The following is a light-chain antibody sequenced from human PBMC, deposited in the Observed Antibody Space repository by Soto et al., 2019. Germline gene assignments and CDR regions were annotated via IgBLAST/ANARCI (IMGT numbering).Light chain of an antibody. CDR3: CSYAGSDTLI. J-gene: IGLJ1*01. Sequence: QSVLTQPRSVSGSPGQTVTISCTGSSSDVGSSNYMSWYQQHPGEAPKPVIYDVAQRPSGAPDRLSGSRSGKTASLTISGLQPDDEADYYCCSYAGSDTLIFGSGTKVTVL. CDR2: DVA. CDR1: SSDVGSSNY. V-gene: IGLV2-11*01.